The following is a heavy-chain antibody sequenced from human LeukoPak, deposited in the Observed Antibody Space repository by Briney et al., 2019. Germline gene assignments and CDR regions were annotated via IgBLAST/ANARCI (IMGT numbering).Heavy chain of an antibody. CDR3: ARGTNWDYYYYYMDV. Sequence: GGSLRLSCAASGFTFSSNYMSWVRQAPGKGLEWVSVIYSGGSTYYSDSVTGRCTISRDNSKNTLYLQMNSLRAEDTAVYYCARGTNWDYYYYYMDVWGKGTTVTISS. D-gene: IGHD7-27*01. V-gene: IGHV3-53*01. CDR2: IYSGGST. J-gene: IGHJ6*03. CDR1: GFTFSSNY.